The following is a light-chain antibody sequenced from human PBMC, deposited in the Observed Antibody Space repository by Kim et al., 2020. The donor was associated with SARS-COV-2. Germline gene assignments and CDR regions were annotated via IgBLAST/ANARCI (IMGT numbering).Light chain of an antibody. CDR3: QQRSNWLWT. CDR1: QSVSSY. CDR2: DAS. V-gene: IGKV3-11*01. Sequence: LPPGETAPLSCAASQSVSSYLAWYQQKPGQAPRLLIYDASSRATGIPARFSGSGSGTDFTLTISSLEPEEFAVYYCQQRSNWLWTFGQGTKVDIK. J-gene: IGKJ1*01.